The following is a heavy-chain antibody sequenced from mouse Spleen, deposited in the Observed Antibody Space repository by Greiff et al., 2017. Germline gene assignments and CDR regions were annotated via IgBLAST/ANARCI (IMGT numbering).Heavy chain of an antibody. CDR1: GYTFTDYD. J-gene: IGHJ2*01. CDR3: TRGGYYGRGPFFDY. CDR2: IDPETGGT. D-gene: IGHD1-1*01. Sequence: VQLQQSGAELVRPGASVTLSCKASGYTFTDYDMHWVKQTPVHGLEWIGAIDPETGGTAYNQKFKGKAILTADKSSSTAYMELRSLTSEDSAVYYCTRGGYYGRGPFFDYWGQGTTLTVSS. V-gene: IGHV1-15*01.